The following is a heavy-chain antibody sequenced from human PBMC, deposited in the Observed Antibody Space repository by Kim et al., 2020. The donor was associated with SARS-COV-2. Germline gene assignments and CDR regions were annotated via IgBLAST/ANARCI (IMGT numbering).Heavy chain of an antibody. V-gene: IGHV4-61*01. J-gene: IGHJ2*01. Sequence: SETLSLTCTVSGGSVSSGSYYWSWIRQPPGKGLEWIGYIYYSGSTNYNPSLKSRVTISVDTSKNQFSLKLSSVTAADTAVYYCARDGGYSGYDYRAPYW. CDR2: IYYSGST. CDR3: ARDGGYSGYDYRAPYW. D-gene: IGHD5-12*01. CDR1: GGSVSSGSYY.